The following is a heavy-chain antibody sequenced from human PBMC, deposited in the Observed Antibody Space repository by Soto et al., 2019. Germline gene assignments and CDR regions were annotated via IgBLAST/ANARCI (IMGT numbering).Heavy chain of an antibody. CDR3: ARLPNKSPQN. Sequence: EVQLVESGGGLVQPGGSLRLSCVAAGFTFSSYWMHWVRQAPGKGLVWFSSISNDVSSIYADPVKGRFHISRDNAKNTLYLQMNSLRAEDTAVYYCARLPNKSPQNWGQGTLVIVSP. V-gene: IGHV3-74*01. CDR2: ISNDVSS. CDR1: GFTFSSYW. J-gene: IGHJ1*01.